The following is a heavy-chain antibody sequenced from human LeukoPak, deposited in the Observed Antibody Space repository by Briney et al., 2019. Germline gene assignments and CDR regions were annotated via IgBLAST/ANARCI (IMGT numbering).Heavy chain of an antibody. J-gene: IGHJ6*02. CDR3: ARGGGLDV. CDR2: INHNGNVN. D-gene: IGHD3-16*01. V-gene: IGHV3-7*03. Sequence: GSLRLSCAASGFTFSIYWIYFAGLSPASGLEWVASINHNGNVNYYVDSVKGRFTISRDNAKNSLYLQMSNLRAEDTAVYFCARGGGLDVWGQGATVTVSS. CDR1: GFTFSIYW.